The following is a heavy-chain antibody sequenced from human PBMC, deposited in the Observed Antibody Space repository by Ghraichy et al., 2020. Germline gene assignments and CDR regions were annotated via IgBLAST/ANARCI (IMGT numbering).Heavy chain of an antibody. CDR1: GFTFSSYG. Sequence: GGSLRLSCAASGFTFSSYGMHWVRQAPGKGLEWVAVIWYDGSNKYYADSVKGRFTISRDNSKNTLYLQMNSLRAEDTAVYYCARDLDKDSSSSFYYYGMDVWGQGTTVTVSS. V-gene: IGHV3-33*01. D-gene: IGHD6-6*01. CDR2: IWYDGSNK. J-gene: IGHJ6*02. CDR3: ARDLDKDSSSSFYYYGMDV.